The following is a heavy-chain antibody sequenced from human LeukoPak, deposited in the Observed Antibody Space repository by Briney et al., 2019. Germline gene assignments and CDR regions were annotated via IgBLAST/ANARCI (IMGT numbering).Heavy chain of an antibody. D-gene: IGHD2-15*01. CDR1: GGSISSYY. CDR2: IYTSGST. J-gene: IGHJ6*02. CDR3: ARDRHSSGRGGYYGMDV. Sequence: SETLSLTCTVSGGSISSYYWSWIRQPAGKGLEWIARIYTSGSTNYNPSLKSRVTMSVDTSKNQFSLKLSSVTAADTAVYYCARDRHSSGRGGYYGMDVWGQGTTVTVSS. V-gene: IGHV4-4*07.